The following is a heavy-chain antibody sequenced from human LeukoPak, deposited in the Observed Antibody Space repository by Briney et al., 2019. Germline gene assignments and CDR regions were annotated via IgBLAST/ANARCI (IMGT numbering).Heavy chain of an antibody. J-gene: IGHJ6*03. CDR2: IIPIFGTA. D-gene: IGHD3-9*01. CDR1: GGTFSSYA. Sequence: GASVKVSCKASGGTFSSYAISWVRQAPGQGLEWMGGIIPIFGTANYAQKFQGRVTITADDSTSTAYVELSSLRSEDTAVYYCASWGKYYDILTGYYYYYMDVWGKGTTVTVSS. V-gene: IGHV1-69*13. CDR3: ASWGKYYDILTGYYYYYMDV.